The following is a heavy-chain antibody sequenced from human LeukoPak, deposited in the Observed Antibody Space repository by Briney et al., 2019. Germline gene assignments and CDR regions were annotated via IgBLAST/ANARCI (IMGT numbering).Heavy chain of an antibody. CDR2: TNPSGGST. CDR1: GYTFTSYY. V-gene: IGHV1-46*01. Sequence: ASVEVSCKASGYTFTSYYIHWVRQAPGQGLEWMGITNPSGGSTSYAQKFQGRVTMTRDTSTSTVYMELSSLRSEDTAVYYCARDDLSYSSSSKYYFDYWGQGTLVTVSS. CDR3: ARDDLSYSSSSKYYFDY. D-gene: IGHD6-6*01. J-gene: IGHJ4*02.